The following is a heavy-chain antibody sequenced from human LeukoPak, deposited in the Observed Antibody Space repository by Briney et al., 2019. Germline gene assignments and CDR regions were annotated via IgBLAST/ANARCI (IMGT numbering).Heavy chain of an antibody. CDR2: IYYSGST. V-gene: IGHV4-30-4*07. J-gene: IGHJ4*02. CDR3: ARGPYSYDSSGCFDY. D-gene: IGHD3-22*01. CDR1: GGSISSGGYS. Sequence: SQTLSLTCAVSGGSISSGGYSWSWIRQPPGKGLEWIGYIYYSGSTYYNPSLKSRVTISVDTSKNQFSLRLNSVTATDTAMYYCARGPYSYDSSGCFDYWGQGALVTVSS.